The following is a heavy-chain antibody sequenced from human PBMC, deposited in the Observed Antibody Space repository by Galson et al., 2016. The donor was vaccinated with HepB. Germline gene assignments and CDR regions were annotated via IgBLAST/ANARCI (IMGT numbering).Heavy chain of an antibody. V-gene: IGHV3-23*01. CDR3: AKAPHAYSSTCPNWFDP. Sequence: SLRLSCAASGFTFSSYAMAWVRQAPGQGLEWVSAIGDSGDNTYYADSVKGRFTISRDNSKNTLSLQMNSLRAEDTAVYYCAKAPHAYSSTCPNWFDPWGQGTLVTVSS. D-gene: IGHD6-13*01. CDR2: IGDSGDNT. J-gene: IGHJ5*02. CDR1: GFTFSSYA.